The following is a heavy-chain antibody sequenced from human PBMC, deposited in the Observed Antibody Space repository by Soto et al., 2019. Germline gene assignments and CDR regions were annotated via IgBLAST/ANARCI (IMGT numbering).Heavy chain of an antibody. J-gene: IGHJ5*02. CDR3: ARDIRYFDRFFYRAP. CDR1: GFTFSSYS. CDR2: ISSSSSYI. V-gene: IGHV3-21*01. Sequence: EVQLVESGGGLVKPGGSLRLSCAASGFTFSSYSMNWVRQAPGKGLEWVSSISSSSSYIYYADSVKGRFTISRDNAKNSLYLQMNSLRAEDTAVYYCARDIRYFDRFFYRAPWGQGTLVTVSS. D-gene: IGHD3-9*01.